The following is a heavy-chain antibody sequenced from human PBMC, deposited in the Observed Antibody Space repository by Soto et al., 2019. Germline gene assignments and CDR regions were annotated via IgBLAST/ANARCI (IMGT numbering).Heavy chain of an antibody. CDR3: ARDREGGCTNGVCYYYYYMDV. D-gene: IGHD2-8*01. CDR2: IWYDGSNK. V-gene: IGHV3-33*01. J-gene: IGHJ6*03. Sequence: GGSLRLSCAASGFTFSSYGMHWVRQAPGKGLEWVAVIWYDGSNKYYADSVKGRFTISRDNSKNTLYLQMNSLRAEDTAVYYCARDREGGCTNGVCYYYYYMDVWGKGTTVTVSS. CDR1: GFTFSSYG.